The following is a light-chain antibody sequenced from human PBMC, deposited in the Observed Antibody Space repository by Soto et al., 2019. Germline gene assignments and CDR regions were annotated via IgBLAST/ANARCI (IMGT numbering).Light chain of an antibody. V-gene: IGKV1-5*03. CDR3: RQYNSYSVT. CDR1: QSISSW. J-gene: IGKJ1*01. CDR2: KAS. Sequence: DIQMTQSPSTLSASVGDRVTITCRASQSISSWLAWYQQKPGKAPKLLIYKASSLESGVPSRFSGSGSGTEFTLTISILQPDDFATYYCRQYNSYSVTFGQGTKVDIK.